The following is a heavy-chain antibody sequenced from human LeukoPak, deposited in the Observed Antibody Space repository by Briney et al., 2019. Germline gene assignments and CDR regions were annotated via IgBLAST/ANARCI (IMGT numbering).Heavy chain of an antibody. D-gene: IGHD3-10*01. Sequence: SETLSLTCTVSGGSISSSSYYWGWIRQPPGKGLEWIGSIYYSGSTYYNPSLKSRVTISVDTSKNQFSLKLSSVTAADTAVYYCARSNVLLWFGELLPRAFDIWGQGTMVTVSS. CDR3: ARSNVLLWFGELLPRAFDI. J-gene: IGHJ3*02. V-gene: IGHV4-39*07. CDR2: IYYSGST. CDR1: GGSISSSSYY.